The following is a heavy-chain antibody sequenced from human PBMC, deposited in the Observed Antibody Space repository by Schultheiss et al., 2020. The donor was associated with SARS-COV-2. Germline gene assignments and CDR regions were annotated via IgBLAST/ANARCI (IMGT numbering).Heavy chain of an antibody. V-gene: IGHV4-30-4*08. CDR1: GGSISGGSYY. J-gene: IGHJ6*02. Sequence: SETLSLTCTVSGGSISGGSYYWTWIRQRPGKGLEWIGYIYYSGSTYYSPSLKSRVTISVDTSKNQFSLKLSSVTAADTAVYYCARVPYYYYGMDVWGQGTTVTVSS. CDR3: ARVPYYYYGMDV. CDR2: IYYSGST.